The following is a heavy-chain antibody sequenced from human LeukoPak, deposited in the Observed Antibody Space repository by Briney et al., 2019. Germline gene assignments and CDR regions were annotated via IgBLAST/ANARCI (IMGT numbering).Heavy chain of an antibody. V-gene: IGHV1-69*05. Sequence: ASVKVSCKASGGTFSSYAISWVRQAPGQGLEWMGGIIPIFGTANYAQKFQGRVMITTDESTSTAYMELSSLRSEDTAVYYCARGPRGYCSSTSCYNRRDYYYYYYMDVWGKGTTVTVSS. D-gene: IGHD2-2*02. CDR1: GGTFSSYA. J-gene: IGHJ6*03. CDR2: IIPIFGTA. CDR3: ARGPRGYCSSTSCYNRRDYYYYYYMDV.